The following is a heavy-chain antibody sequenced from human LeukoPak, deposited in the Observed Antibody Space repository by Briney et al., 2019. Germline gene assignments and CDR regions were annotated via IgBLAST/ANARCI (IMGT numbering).Heavy chain of an antibody. D-gene: IGHD2-2*01. CDR2: IKQDGSEK. J-gene: IGHJ6*03. Sequence: GGSLRLSCAASGFTLSGYWMSWVRQAPGKGLEWVANIKQDGSEKYYVDSVKGRFTISRDNAKNSLYLQMNSLRAEDTAVYYCARELADCSSTSCFYYKDVWGKGTTITVSS. V-gene: IGHV3-7*01. CDR3: ARELADCSSTSCFYYKDV. CDR1: GFTLSGYW.